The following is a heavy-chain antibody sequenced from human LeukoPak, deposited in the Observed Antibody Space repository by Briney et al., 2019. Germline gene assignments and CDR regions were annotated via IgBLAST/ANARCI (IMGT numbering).Heavy chain of an antibody. D-gene: IGHD2-2*01. Sequence: PGGSLRLSCAASGFTFSSYWMSWVRQAPGKGLKWVANIKQDGSEKYYVDSVKGRFTISRDNAKNSLYLQMNSLRAEDTAVYYCARVHVDIVVVPAARFTYYYYMDVWGKGTTVTISS. J-gene: IGHJ6*03. CDR2: IKQDGSEK. V-gene: IGHV3-7*01. CDR3: ARVHVDIVVVPAARFTYYYYMDV. CDR1: GFTFSSYW.